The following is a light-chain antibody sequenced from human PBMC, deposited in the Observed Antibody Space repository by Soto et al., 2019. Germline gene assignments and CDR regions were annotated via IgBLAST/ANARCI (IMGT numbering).Light chain of an antibody. CDR1: QSVSSN. CDR2: GAS. V-gene: IGKV3-15*01. CDR3: QQYNNWPSLT. J-gene: IGKJ4*01. Sequence: EIVMTQSPATLSVSPGERATLSCRASQSVSSNLAWYQQKPGQAPRLLIYGASTRATGIPARFSGSGSGTEFTLTISSLRSEDFAVYYCQQYNNWPSLTFGGGTKVDI.